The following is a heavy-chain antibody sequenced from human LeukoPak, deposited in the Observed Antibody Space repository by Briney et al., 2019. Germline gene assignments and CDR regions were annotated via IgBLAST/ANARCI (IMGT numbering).Heavy chain of an antibody. Sequence: ASVKVSCKASGYTFTGYYLHWVRQAPGQGLEWMGWINPNGGGTYYAQKFQGRVTMTRDTSISTAYMELNILKTDDTAMYYCARVEELLMYYFDYWGQGTLVTVSS. J-gene: IGHJ4*02. CDR2: INPNGGGT. D-gene: IGHD3-10*01. CDR3: ARVEELLMYYFDY. CDR1: GYTFTGYY. V-gene: IGHV1-2*02.